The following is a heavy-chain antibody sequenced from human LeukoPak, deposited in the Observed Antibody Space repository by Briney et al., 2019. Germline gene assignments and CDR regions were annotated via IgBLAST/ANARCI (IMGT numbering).Heavy chain of an antibody. V-gene: IGHV4-39*07. J-gene: IGHJ4*02. CDR3: AGVGNGGYGGFDY. Sequence: SETLSLTCTVSGGSISSGSYYWGWIRQPPGKGLEWIGSIYYSGSTNYNPSLKSRITISVDSSKSQFSLNLSSVTASDTAVYYCAGVGNGGYGGFDYWGQGTLVTVSS. D-gene: IGHD5-12*01. CDR2: IYYSGST. CDR1: GGSISSGSYY.